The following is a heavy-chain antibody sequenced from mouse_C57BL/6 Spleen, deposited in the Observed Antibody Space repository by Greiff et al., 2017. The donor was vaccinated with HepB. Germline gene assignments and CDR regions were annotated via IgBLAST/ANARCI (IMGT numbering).Heavy chain of an antibody. CDR1: GYTFTSYW. V-gene: IGHV1-64*01. Sequence: VQLKESGAELVKPGASVKLSCKASGYTFTSYWMHWVKQRPGQGLEWIGMIHPNSGSTNYNEKFKSKATLTVDKSSSTAYMQLSSLTSEDSAVYYCARSGTRDYWGQGTSVTVSS. D-gene: IGHD4-1*01. CDR3: ARSGTRDY. CDR2: IHPNSGST. J-gene: IGHJ4*01.